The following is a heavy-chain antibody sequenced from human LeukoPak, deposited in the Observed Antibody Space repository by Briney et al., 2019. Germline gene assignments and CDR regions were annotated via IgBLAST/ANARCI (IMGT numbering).Heavy chain of an antibody. J-gene: IGHJ6*02. D-gene: IGHD3-10*01. CDR2: ISSSSSYI. V-gene: IGHV3-21*04. CDR3: AREVGLLWFGELYGMDV. Sequence: KPGGSLRLSCAASGFTFSSYSMNWVRQAPGKGLEWVSSISSSSSYIYYADSVKGRFTISRDNAKNSLYLQMNSLRAEDTAVYYCAREVGLLWFGELYGMDVWGQGTTVTVSS. CDR1: GFTFSSYS.